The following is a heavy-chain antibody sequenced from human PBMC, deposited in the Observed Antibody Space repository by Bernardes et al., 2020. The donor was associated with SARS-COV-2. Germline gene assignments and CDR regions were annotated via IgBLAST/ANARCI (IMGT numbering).Heavy chain of an antibody. CDR3: AHRYTGSHFDY. CDR1: GFSLSTTGVG. CDR2: IFWDDDK. J-gene: IGHJ4*02. D-gene: IGHD1-26*01. V-gene: IGHV2-5*02. Sequence: SGPTLVKPTQTLTLTCTFSGFSLSTTGVGVGWIRQPPGEALEWLALIFWDDDKFYSPSLKSRLSVTKDTAKNQVVLSMTDMDPVDTGTSYCAHRYTGSHFDYWGQGTLVTVSS.